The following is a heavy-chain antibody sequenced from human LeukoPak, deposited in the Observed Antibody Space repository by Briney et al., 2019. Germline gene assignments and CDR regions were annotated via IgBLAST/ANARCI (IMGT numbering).Heavy chain of an antibody. CDR3: ARGPRGYCSSTSCYYYGMDV. CDR2: INPSGST. Sequence: SETLSLTCAVYGGSFSGYYWSWIRQPPGKGLEWIGEINPSGSTNYNPSLTSRVTISVDTSKNQFSLKLSSVTAADTAVYYCARGPRGYCSSTSCYYYGMDVWGKGTTVTVSS. J-gene: IGHJ6*04. D-gene: IGHD2-2*01. CDR1: GGSFSGYY. V-gene: IGHV4-34*01.